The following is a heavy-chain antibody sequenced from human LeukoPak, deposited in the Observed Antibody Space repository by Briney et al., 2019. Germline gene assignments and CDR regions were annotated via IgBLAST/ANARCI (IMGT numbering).Heavy chain of an antibody. V-gene: IGHV4-59*01. Sequence: SETLSLTCTVSGGSISSYYWSWIRQPPGKGLEWIGYIYYSRSTNYNPSFKSRVTISVDTSKNQFSLKLSSVTAADTAVYYCARDRGVSYNWFDPWGQGTLVTVSS. D-gene: IGHD3-10*01. CDR3: ARDRGVSYNWFDP. J-gene: IGHJ5*02. CDR1: GGSISSYY. CDR2: IYYSRST.